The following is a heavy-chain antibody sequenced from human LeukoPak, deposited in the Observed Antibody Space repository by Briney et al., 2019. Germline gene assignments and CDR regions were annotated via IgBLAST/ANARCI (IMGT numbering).Heavy chain of an antibody. D-gene: IGHD6-13*01. J-gene: IGHJ4*02. V-gene: IGHV4-39*07. Sequence: PSDTLSLTCTVSGVSISSSSYYWGWIRQPPGKGLEWIGSIYYSGSTYYNPSLKSRVTISVDTSKNQFSLKLSSVTAADTAVYYCARGAAAGSFDYWGQGTLVTVSS. CDR2: IYYSGST. CDR3: ARGAAAGSFDY. CDR1: GVSISSSSYY.